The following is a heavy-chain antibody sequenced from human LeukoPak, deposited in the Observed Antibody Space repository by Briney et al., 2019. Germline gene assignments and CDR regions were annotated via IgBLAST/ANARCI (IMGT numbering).Heavy chain of an antibody. Sequence: SETLSLTCTVSGGSVTYTNYYWGWIRQPPGKGLQWIGVIYYNGKTYYNPSLKSRVTISVDTSKNQFSLKLSSVTAADTAVYYCARRSSSSYNWFDPWGQGTLVTVSS. CDR3: ARRSSSSYNWFDP. J-gene: IGHJ5*02. CDR1: GGSVTYTNYY. CDR2: IYYNGKT. D-gene: IGHD6-13*01. V-gene: IGHV4-39*01.